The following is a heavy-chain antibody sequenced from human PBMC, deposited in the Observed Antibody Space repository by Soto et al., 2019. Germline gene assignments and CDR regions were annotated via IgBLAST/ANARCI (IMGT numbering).Heavy chain of an antibody. CDR2: IKQDGSEK. D-gene: IGHD3-10*01. CDR3: ARGAGSYFRRVVGAFDI. CDR1: GFTFSSYW. V-gene: IGHV3-7*04. Sequence: GGSLRLSCAASGFTFSSYWMTWVRQAPGKGLEWVANIKQDGSEKFYVDSVKGRFTISRDNAKNSLYMQMNSLRAEDTAVYYCARGAGSYFRRVVGAFDIWGQGTMATVSS. J-gene: IGHJ3*02.